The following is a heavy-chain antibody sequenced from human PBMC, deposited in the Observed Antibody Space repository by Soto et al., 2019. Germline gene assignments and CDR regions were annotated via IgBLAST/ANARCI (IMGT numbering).Heavy chain of an antibody. CDR2: INPSGGST. D-gene: IGHD3-22*01. J-gene: IGHJ6*02. Sequence: ASVKGYCKAVGYGISEDVIDRVSKKNGKGLEWMGIINPSGGSTSYAQKFQGRVTMTRDTSTSTVYMELSSLRSEDTAVYYFSFYRDSSRNYYYYGMGVWAQGTTVNVSS. CDR3: SFYRDSSRNYYYYGMGV. CDR1: GYGISEDV. V-gene: IGHV1-46*03.